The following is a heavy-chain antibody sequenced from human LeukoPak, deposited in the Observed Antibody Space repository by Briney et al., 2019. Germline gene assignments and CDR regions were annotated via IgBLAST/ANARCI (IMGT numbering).Heavy chain of an antibody. D-gene: IGHD2-2*01. CDR1: GFTFSSYG. CDR3: ARGDVVVPAAYYYGSGGQGAFDI. CDR2: IRYDGSNK. V-gene: IGHV3-30*02. Sequence: GGSLRLSCAASGFTFSSYGMHWGREAPGKGLEWVVFIRYDGSNKYYADSVKGRFTISRDNSKNTLYLQMNSLRAEDTAVYYCARGDVVVPAAYYYGSGGQGAFDIWGQGTMVTVSS. J-gene: IGHJ3*02.